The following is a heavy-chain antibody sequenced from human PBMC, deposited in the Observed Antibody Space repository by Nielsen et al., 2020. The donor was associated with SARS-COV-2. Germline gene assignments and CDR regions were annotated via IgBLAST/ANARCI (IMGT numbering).Heavy chain of an antibody. CDR1: GFTFSSYT. J-gene: IGHJ4*02. D-gene: IGHD3-16*01. V-gene: IGHV3-48*01. Sequence: GESLKISCAASGFTFSSYTMNWVRQAPGKGLEWVAHISSGSSTIYYADSVKGRFTISRDNAKNSLYLQMNSLRAEDTAVYYCARGSMARGSFDYWGQGTLVTVS. CDR2: ISSGSSTI. CDR3: ARGSMARGSFDY.